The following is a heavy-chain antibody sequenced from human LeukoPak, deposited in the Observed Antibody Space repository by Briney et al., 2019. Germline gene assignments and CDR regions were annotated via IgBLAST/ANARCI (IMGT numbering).Heavy chain of an antibody. D-gene: IGHD6-19*01. Sequence: SETLSLTCAVYGGSFSGYYWSWIRQPPGKGLEWIGEINHSGSTNYNPPLKSRVTISVDTSKNQFSLKLSSVTAADTAVYYCARCTGSGSPSDYWGQGTLVTVSS. CDR1: GGSFSGYY. V-gene: IGHV4-34*01. J-gene: IGHJ4*02. CDR2: INHSGST. CDR3: ARCTGSGSPSDY.